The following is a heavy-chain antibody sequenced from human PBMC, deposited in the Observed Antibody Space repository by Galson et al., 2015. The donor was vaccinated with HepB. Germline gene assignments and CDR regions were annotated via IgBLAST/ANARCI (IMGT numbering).Heavy chain of an antibody. CDR1: GFTGISNY. D-gene: IGHD3-22*01. CDR2: IYSGVDP. CDR3: ARDPGDDSTGYYGMDD. Sequence: SLRLSCADSGFTGISNYMHWVRQAPGKRLEWVSIIYSGVDPAYADSVKGRFTISRDNSKNPLYLQMNRLRTEETAIYNGARDPGDDSTGYYGMDDWGQGTTVTVSS. V-gene: IGHV3-66*02. J-gene: IGHJ6*02.